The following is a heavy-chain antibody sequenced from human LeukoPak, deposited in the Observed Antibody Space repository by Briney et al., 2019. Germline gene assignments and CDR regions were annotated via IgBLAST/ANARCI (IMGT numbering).Heavy chain of an antibody. J-gene: IGHJ4*02. CDR1: GFTFSNYG. V-gene: IGHV3-30*02. Sequence: PGGSLRLSCAASGFTFSNYGMHWVRQAPGKGLEWVTFIRYDGGDKYNTDSVKGRFTISRDNSKNTLYLQMNSLRAEDTAVYYCARDMFTLYYFDYWGQGTLVTVSS. D-gene: IGHD3-10*02. CDR3: ARDMFTLYYFDY. CDR2: IRYDGGDK.